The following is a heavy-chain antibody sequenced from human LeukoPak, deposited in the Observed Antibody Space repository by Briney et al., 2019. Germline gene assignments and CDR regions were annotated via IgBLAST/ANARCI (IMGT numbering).Heavy chain of an antibody. J-gene: IGHJ5*02. CDR1: GGTFSSYA. CDR2: IIPIFGTA. Sequence: ASVKVSCKASGGTFSSYAISWVRQAPGQGLEWMGGIIPIFGTANYAQKFQGRVTITADESTSTAYMELSSLRSEDTAVYYGARDYDRWFDPWGQGTLVTVSS. V-gene: IGHV1-69*13. CDR3: ARDYDRWFDP. D-gene: IGHD5-12*01.